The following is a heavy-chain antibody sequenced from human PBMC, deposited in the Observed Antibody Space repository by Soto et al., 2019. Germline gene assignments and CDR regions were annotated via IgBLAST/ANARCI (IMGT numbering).Heavy chain of an antibody. J-gene: IGHJ3*02. CDR1: GYTFTSYG. V-gene: IGHV1-18*01. CDR2: ISAYNGNT. CDR3: ARARGYSYPLGDDFDI. D-gene: IGHD5-18*01. Sequence: ASVKVSCKASGYTFTSYGISWVRQAPGQGLEWMGWISAYNGNTNYAQKLQGRVTMTTDTSTSTAYMELRSLRSDDTAVYYCARARGYSYPLGDDFDIWGQGTMVTVSS.